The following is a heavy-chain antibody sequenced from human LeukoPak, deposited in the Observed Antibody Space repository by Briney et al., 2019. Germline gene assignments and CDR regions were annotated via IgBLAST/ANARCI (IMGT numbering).Heavy chain of an antibody. Sequence: ASVKVSCKASGYIFTDYYLHWVRQAPGRGLEWMAWINPKSGGTKYAQKFEGRVTMTRDTSSSTAYMELSSLRSEDTAVYYCARDFSVVITPGSFDIWGQGTMVTVSS. V-gene: IGHV1-2*02. D-gene: IGHD3-22*01. CDR3: ARDFSVVITPGSFDI. J-gene: IGHJ3*02. CDR1: GYIFTDYY. CDR2: INPKSGGT.